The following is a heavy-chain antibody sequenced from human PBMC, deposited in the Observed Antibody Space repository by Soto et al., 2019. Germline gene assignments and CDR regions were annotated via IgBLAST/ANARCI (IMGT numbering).Heavy chain of an antibody. V-gene: IGHV1-69*12. CDR1: GGTFSSYA. Sequence: QVQLVQSGAEVKKPGSSVKVSCKASGGTFSSYAISWVRQAPGQGLEWMGGIIPIFGTANYAQKFQGRVTIXXDXSXXTAYMELSSLRSEDTAVYYCANRPVGAEWVGYFQHWGQGTLVTVSS. D-gene: IGHD3-3*01. J-gene: IGHJ1*01. CDR3: ANRPVGAEWVGYFQH. CDR2: IIPIFGTA.